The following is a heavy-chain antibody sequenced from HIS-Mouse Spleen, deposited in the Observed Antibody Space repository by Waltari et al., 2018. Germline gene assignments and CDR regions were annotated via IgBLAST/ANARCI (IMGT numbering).Heavy chain of an antibody. CDR1: GYSISSGYY. CDR3: ARITYYYDSSGPLNWFDP. V-gene: IGHV4-38-2*02. Sequence: QVQLQESGPGLVKPSETLSLTCTVSGYSISSGYYWGWLLQPPGQGLEWIGSIYHSGSTYYNPSLKSRVTISVDTSKNQFSLKLSSVTAADTAVYYCARITYYYDSSGPLNWFDPWGQGTLVTVSS. J-gene: IGHJ5*02. CDR2: IYHSGST. D-gene: IGHD3-22*01.